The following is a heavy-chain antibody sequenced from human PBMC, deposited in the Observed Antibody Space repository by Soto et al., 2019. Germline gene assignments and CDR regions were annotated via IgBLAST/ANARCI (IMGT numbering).Heavy chain of an antibody. V-gene: IGHV1-69*13. J-gene: IGHJ5*02. Sequence: ASVKVSCKASGGTFSSYAISWVRQAPGQGLEWMGGIIPIFGTANYAQKFQGRVTITADESTSTAYMELSSLRSEDTAVYYCASQSWGRDYVPKTWFDPWGQGTLVTVSS. D-gene: IGHD4-17*01. CDR2: IIPIFGTA. CDR3: ASQSWGRDYVPKTWFDP. CDR1: GGTFSSYA.